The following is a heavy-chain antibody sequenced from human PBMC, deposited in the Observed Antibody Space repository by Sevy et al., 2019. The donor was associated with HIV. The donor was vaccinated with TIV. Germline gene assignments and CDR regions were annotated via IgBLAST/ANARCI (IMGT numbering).Heavy chain of an antibody. D-gene: IGHD6-6*01. CDR3: AKDLRYSSSENWFDP. CDR2: ISYDGSNK. Sequence: GGSLRLSCAASGFTFSSYGMHWVRQAPGKGLEWVAVISYDGSNKYYAHSVKGRFTISRDNSKNTLYLQMNSLRAEDTAVYYCAKDLRYSSSENWFDPWGQGTLVTVSS. J-gene: IGHJ5*02. CDR1: GFTFSSYG. V-gene: IGHV3-30*18.